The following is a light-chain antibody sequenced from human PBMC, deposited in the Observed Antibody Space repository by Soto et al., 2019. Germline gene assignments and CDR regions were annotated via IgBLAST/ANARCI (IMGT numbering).Light chain of an antibody. J-gene: IGLJ2*01. CDR2: DVT. CDR3: SSYVDSFSVI. Sequence: QSALTQPPSASGSLGQSVTISCTGTSGDVGHYNYVSWYQQQPGKAPKLMSYDVTKRPSGVPDRFSGYKSGNTASLTVSGLQAEDEADYYCSSYVDSFSVIFGGGTKVTVL. V-gene: IGLV2-8*01. CDR1: SGDVGHYNY.